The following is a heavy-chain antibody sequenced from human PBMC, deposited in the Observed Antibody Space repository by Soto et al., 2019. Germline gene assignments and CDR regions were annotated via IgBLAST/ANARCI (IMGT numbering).Heavy chain of an antibody. CDR1: GGTFSSYA. J-gene: IGHJ6*02. CDR2: IIPIFGTA. D-gene: IGHD3-3*01. CDR3: ARGSGIFRVVIRLDYYYGMDV. V-gene: IGHV1-69*06. Sequence: QVQLVQSGAEVKKPGSSVKVSCKASGGTFSSYAISWVRQAPGQGLEWMGGIIPIFGTANYAQKFQGRVKITADKSTIAAYIELSRLRSEDTAVEYCARGSGIFRVVIRLDYYYGMDVWGQGTTVTDSS.